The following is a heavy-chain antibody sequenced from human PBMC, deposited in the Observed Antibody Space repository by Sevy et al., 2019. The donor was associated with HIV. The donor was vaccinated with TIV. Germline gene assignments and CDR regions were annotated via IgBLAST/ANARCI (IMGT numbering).Heavy chain of an antibody. J-gene: IGHJ4*02. D-gene: IGHD1-26*01. CDR1: GFTFSSYS. Sequence: GGSLRLSCAASGFTFSSYSMNWVRQAPGKGLEWVSYISSSSSTIYYADSVKGRFTISRDNAKNSLYLQMNSLRDEDTAVYYCARDFVTDGIRPYGIVGATPRYWGQGTLVTVSS. CDR3: ARDFVTDGIRPYGIVGATPRY. V-gene: IGHV3-48*02. CDR2: ISSSSSTI.